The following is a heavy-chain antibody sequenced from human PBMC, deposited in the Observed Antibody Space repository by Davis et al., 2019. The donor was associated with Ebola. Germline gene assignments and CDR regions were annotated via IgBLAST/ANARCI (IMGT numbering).Heavy chain of an antibody. CDR1: GYTFTSYG. V-gene: IGHV1-18*01. D-gene: IGHD3-3*01. CDR2: ISAYNGNT. J-gene: IGHJ4*01. CDR3: ARWGIVTIFKDY. Sequence: AASVKVSCKASGYTFTSYGISWVRQAPGQGLEWMGWISAYNGNTNYARKFQGRVTLTTDASTSTGYMELRSLRSDDTAVYYCARWGIVTIFKDYWGQGTLVTVSS.